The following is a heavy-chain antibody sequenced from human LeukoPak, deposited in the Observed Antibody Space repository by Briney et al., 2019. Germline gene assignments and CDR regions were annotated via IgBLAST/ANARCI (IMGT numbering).Heavy chain of an antibody. D-gene: IGHD6-6*01. CDR1: GFTFSSYA. CDR3: ARDPQQQLVLDY. V-gene: IGHV3-30-3*01. J-gene: IGHJ4*02. CDR2: ISYDGSNK. Sequence: GGSLRLSCAASGFTFSSYAMHWVRQAPGKGLEWVAVISYDGSNKYYADSVKGRFTISRDNSKNTLYLQMNSLRAEDTAGYYCARDPQQQLVLDYWGQGTLVTVSS.